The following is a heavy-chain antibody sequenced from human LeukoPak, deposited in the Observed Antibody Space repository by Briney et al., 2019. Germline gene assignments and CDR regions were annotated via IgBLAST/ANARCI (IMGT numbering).Heavy chain of an antibody. V-gene: IGHV1-3*04. J-gene: IGHJ1*01. D-gene: IGHD3-22*01. CDR2: INTGNGNT. CDR1: GYTFANYG. Sequence: ASVKVSCKTSGYTFANYGMHWVRQAPRQSLEWMGWINTGNGNTKSSQKFQDRVALTRDTSASTAYMELNSLSSEDTAVNYCARVPLSDSSGHYYPHWGQGTLATVSS. CDR3: ARVPLSDSSGHYYPH.